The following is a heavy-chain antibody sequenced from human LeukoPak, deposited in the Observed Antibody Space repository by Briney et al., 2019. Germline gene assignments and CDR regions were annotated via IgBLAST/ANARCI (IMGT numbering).Heavy chain of an antibody. CDR3: ARRYTNSWFFDY. CDR1: GGSISSYY. CDR2: IYYTGNS. Sequence: SETLSLTCTVSGGSISSYYWSWIRQPPGKGLEWLGYIYYTGNSNYNPSLESRVTMSLDTSTNQFSLRLSSVTAADTAVYYYARRYTNSWFFDYWGQGALVTVSS. D-gene: IGHD2-2*02. J-gene: IGHJ4*02. V-gene: IGHV4-59*08.